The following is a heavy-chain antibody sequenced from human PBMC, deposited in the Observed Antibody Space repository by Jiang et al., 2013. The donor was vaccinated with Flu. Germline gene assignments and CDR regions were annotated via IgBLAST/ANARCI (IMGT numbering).Heavy chain of an antibody. Sequence: KPSETLSLTCTVSGGSISSSSYYWGWIRQPPGKGLEWIGSIYYSGSTYYNPSLKSRVTISVDTSKNQFSLKLSSVTAADTAVYYCARQPIYCSSTSCYEGFDYWGQGTLVTVSS. V-gene: IGHV4-39*01. CDR3: ARQPIYCSSTSCYEGFDY. D-gene: IGHD2-2*01. J-gene: IGHJ4*02. CDR2: IYYSGST. CDR1: GGSISSSSYY.